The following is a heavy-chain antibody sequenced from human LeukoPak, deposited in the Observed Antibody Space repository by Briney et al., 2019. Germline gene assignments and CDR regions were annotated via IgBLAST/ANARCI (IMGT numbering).Heavy chain of an antibody. CDR3: ARLGYYDFWSGYP. D-gene: IGHD3-3*01. V-gene: IGHV3-48*04. Sequence: PGRSLRLSCAASGFTFDDYAMHWVRQAPGKGLEWVSYISSSSSTIYYADSVKGRFTISRDNAKNSLYLQMNSLRAEDTAVYYCARLGYYDFWSGYPWGQGTLVTVSS. J-gene: IGHJ5*02. CDR2: ISSSSSTI. CDR1: GFTFDDYA.